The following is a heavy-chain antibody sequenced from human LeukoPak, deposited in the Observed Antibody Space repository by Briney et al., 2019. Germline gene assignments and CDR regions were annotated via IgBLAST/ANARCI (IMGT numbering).Heavy chain of an antibody. CDR3: ATYDFWSGLPFDC. V-gene: IGHV4-34*01. Sequence: SETLSLTCAVYGGSFSGYYWSWIRQPPGKGLEWIGSIYYSGSTYYNPSLKSRVTISVDTSKNQFSLKLSSVTAADTAVYYCATYDFWSGLPFDCWGQGTLVTVSS. CDR1: GGSFSGYY. J-gene: IGHJ4*02. CDR2: IYYSGST. D-gene: IGHD3-3*01.